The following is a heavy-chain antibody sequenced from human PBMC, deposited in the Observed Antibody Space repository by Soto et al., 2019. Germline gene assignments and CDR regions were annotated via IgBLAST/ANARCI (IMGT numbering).Heavy chain of an antibody. D-gene: IGHD6-13*01. CDR1: GDSVSSNSAA. V-gene: IGHV6-1*01. Sequence: QVQLQQSGPGLVKPSQTLSLTCAISGDSVSSNSAAWNWIRQSPSRGLEWLGRTYYRSKWYNDSAVSVKSRITINADTSKNQFSLQLNSVTPEDTAVYYCASWESALGNHAFDIWGQGTVVTVSS. CDR2: TYYRSKWYN. J-gene: IGHJ3*02. CDR3: ASWESALGNHAFDI.